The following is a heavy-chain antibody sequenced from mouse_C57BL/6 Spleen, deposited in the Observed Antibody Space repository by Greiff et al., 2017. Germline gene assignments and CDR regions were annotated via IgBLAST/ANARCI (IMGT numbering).Heavy chain of an antibody. Sequence: VQLQQSGAELVRPGASVKLSCKASGYTFTDYYINWVKQRPGQGLEWIARIYPGSGNTYYNEKFKGKATLTAEKSSSTAYMQLSSLTSEDSAVYFCARLGSHWYFDVWGTGTTVTVSS. CDR1: GYTFTDYY. D-gene: IGHD3-1*01. CDR2: IYPGSGNT. CDR3: ARLGSHWYFDV. J-gene: IGHJ1*03. V-gene: IGHV1-76*01.